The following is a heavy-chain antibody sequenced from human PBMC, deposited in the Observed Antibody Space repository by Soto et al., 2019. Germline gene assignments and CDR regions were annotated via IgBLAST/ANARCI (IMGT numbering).Heavy chain of an antibody. CDR2: TYYRSKWYN. CDR1: GDSVSSNSAA. Sequence: SQTLSLTCAISGDSVSSNSAAWNWIRQSPSRGLEWLGRTYYRSKWYNDYAVSVKSRITINPDKSKNQFSLQLNSVTPEDTAVYYCARASRVLWFGENDWFDPWGQGTLVTVSS. J-gene: IGHJ5*02. V-gene: IGHV6-1*01. D-gene: IGHD3-10*01. CDR3: ARASRVLWFGENDWFDP.